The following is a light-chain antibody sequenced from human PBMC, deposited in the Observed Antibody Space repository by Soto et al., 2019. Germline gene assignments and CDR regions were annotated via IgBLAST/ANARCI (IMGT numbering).Light chain of an antibody. CDR2: GAS. CDR3: QQYNSCPWT. Sequence: EILMTQSPSTLSVSPGERATLSCRASHSVSSSLAWYQQKPGQAPRLLIYGASTRATGVPARISGSGSGTEFTLTISSLQSEDFAAYYCQQYNSCPWTFGQGTKVDIK. CDR1: HSVSSS. J-gene: IGKJ1*01. V-gene: IGKV3-15*01.